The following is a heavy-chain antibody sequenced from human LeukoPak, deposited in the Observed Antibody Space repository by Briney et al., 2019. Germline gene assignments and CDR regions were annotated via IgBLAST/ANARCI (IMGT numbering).Heavy chain of an antibody. CDR1: GYTFTGYY. CDR2: INPNSGGT. Sequence: ASVKVSCKASGYTFTGYYMHWVRQAPGQGLEWMGWINPNSGGTNYAQKFQGRVTMTRDTSISTAYMELSRLRSDDTAVYYCARRRMAAAGTSFDYWGQGTLVTVSS. CDR3: ARRRMAAAGTSFDY. J-gene: IGHJ4*02. V-gene: IGHV1-2*02. D-gene: IGHD6-13*01.